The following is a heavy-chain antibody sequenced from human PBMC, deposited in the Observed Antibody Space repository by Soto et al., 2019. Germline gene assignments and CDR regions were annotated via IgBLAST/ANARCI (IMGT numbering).Heavy chain of an antibody. Sequence: GGSLRPSFTALKFFIRGSWMSWVRQAPGKGLKGGANINQDGSLRSYVDSVKGRSTISRDNGKNSVYLQMKSLRADDTAGYYCTSARSSVESGGFVENWGQGTLVTVSS. CDR2: INQDGSLR. V-gene: IGHV3-7*03. CDR3: TSARSSVESGGFVEN. D-gene: IGHD2-15*01. CDR1: KFFIRGSW. J-gene: IGHJ4*02.